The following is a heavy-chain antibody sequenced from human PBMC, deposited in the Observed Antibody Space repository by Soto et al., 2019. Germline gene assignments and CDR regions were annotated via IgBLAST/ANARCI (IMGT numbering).Heavy chain of an antibody. J-gene: IGHJ4*02. Sequence: GASVKVSCKTSGYTFTSYVIHWVRQAPGQRPEWMGWINGGNGNTGYSQIFQDRVTITRDTSTSTAYMELSSLRAEDTAVYYCARVHSSSYHYFDYWGQGTLVTVSS. CDR2: INGGNGNT. CDR3: ARVHSSSYHYFDY. D-gene: IGHD6-13*01. V-gene: IGHV1-3*01. CDR1: GYTFTSYV.